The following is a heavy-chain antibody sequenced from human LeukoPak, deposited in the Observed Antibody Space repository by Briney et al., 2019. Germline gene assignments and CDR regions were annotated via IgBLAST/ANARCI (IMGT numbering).Heavy chain of an antibody. CDR1: GDSLTTYW. CDR3: ARRKYYSTWFDP. J-gene: IGHJ5*02. V-gene: IGHV5-51*01. Sequence: GESLKISCQGSGDSLTTYWIGWVRQTPGKGPEWMGIIYPANSNTLYSPSFQGRFTISADKSISTVYLQWNSLQASDTALYYCARRKYYSTWFDPWGPGTLVTVSS. D-gene: IGHD2-2*01. CDR2: IYPANSNT.